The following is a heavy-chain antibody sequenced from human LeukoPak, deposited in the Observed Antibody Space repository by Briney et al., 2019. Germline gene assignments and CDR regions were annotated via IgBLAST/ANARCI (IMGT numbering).Heavy chain of an antibody. CDR1: GYTFTNYD. Sequence: ASVKVSCKASGYTFTNYDINWVRQATGQGLEWMGWMNPKSGYTGYAQKFQGRVTMTRDTSISTAYMDLGSRRSEDTAVYYCARVTGSIDYWGQGTLVTVSS. J-gene: IGHJ4*02. D-gene: IGHD1-26*01. CDR3: ARVTGSIDY. V-gene: IGHV1-8*01. CDR2: MNPKSGYT.